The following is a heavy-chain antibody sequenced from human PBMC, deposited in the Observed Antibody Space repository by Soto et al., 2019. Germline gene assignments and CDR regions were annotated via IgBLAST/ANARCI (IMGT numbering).Heavy chain of an antibody. D-gene: IGHD6-13*01. CDR1: GGSIRSGGYY. CDR3: ARVGTAAVGMDV. V-gene: IGHV4-31*03. Sequence: SETLSLTCTVSGGSIRSGGYYWSWIRQHPGKGLEWIGYIYYSGSTYYNPSLKSRVTISVDTSKNQFSLKLSSVTAADTAVYYRARVGTAAVGMDVWGQGTTVTVSS. J-gene: IGHJ6*02. CDR2: IYYSGST.